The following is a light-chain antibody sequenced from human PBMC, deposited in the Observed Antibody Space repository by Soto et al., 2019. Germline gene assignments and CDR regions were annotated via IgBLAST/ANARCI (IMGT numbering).Light chain of an antibody. CDR1: SSNIGSNT. CDR2: SNN. J-gene: IGLJ3*02. V-gene: IGLV1-44*01. Sequence: QAVVTQPPSASGTPGQRVTISCSGSSSNIGSNTANWYQQLPGTAPKLLIFSNNQRPSIVPDRFSGSRSGTSASLAISGLQSEDEADYYCASWDSGLKGWVFGGGTKVTVL. CDR3: ASWDSGLKGWV.